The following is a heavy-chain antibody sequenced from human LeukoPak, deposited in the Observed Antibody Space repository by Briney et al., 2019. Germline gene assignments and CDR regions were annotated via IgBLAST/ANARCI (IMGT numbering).Heavy chain of an antibody. V-gene: IGHV3-21*01. CDR3: ASSHGDYYDAFDI. CDR2: ISSGSSYI. Sequence: GGSLRLSCAASGFTFSSYSMNWVRQAPGKGLEWVSSISSGSSYIYYADSVKGRFTISRDNAKNSLYLQMNSLRAEDTAVYYCASSHGDYYDAFDIWGQGTMVTVSS. D-gene: IGHD4-17*01. CDR1: GFTFSSYS. J-gene: IGHJ3*02.